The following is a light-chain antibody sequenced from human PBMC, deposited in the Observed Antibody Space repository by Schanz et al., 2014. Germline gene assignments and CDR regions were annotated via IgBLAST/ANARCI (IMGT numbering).Light chain of an antibody. Sequence: QSVLTQPASVSGSPGQSITISCTGTSSDVGSYNLVSWYQQHPGKAPKLMIYEVSQWPSGVSGRFSGSKSGNTASLTISGLQAEDEADYYCQSYDSGLSGWVFGGGTKLTVL. V-gene: IGLV2-14*02. CDR3: QSYDSGLSGWV. CDR1: SSDVGSYNL. CDR2: EVS. J-gene: IGLJ3*02.